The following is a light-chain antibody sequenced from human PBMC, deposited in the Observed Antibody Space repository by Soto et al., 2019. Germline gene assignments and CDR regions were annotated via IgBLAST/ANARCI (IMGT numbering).Light chain of an antibody. J-gene: IGLJ1*01. V-gene: IGLV1-44*01. CDR3: AAWDDSLNGRV. CDR2: SNN. Sequence: QAARTQPPSASGTPGLRVTISCSGSSSNIGSNTVNWYQQLPGTAPKLLIYSNNHRPSGVPDRFSGSKSGTSASLAISGLQSEDEADYYCAAWDDSLNGRVFGTGTKVTVL. CDR1: SSNIGSNT.